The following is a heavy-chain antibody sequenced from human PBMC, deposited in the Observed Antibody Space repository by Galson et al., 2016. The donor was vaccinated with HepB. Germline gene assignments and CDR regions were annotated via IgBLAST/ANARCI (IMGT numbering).Heavy chain of an antibody. Sequence: LRLSCAASGFIFTGSAIHWVRQASGKGLEWLGRIRSRTISYETVYAASVTGRFTVSRDDSKNTAYLQMDNLKSDDTAVYYCTRTLSGTYLAFDIWGRGTMVTVSS. V-gene: IGHV3-73*01. D-gene: IGHD1-26*01. CDR2: IRSRTISYET. J-gene: IGHJ3*02. CDR1: GFIFTGSA. CDR3: TRTLSGTYLAFDI.